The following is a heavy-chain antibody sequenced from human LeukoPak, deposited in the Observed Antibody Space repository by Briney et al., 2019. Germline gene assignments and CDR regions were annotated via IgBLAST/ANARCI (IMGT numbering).Heavy chain of an antibody. V-gene: IGHV3-30*18. CDR1: GFSFSSYG. D-gene: IGHD6-19*01. J-gene: IGHJ6*03. CDR3: AKSLQWLDYYYYMDV. Sequence: GGSLRLSCEASGFSFSSYGLHWVRQAPGKGLEWVAVISYDGSNKYYADSVKGRFTISRDNSKNTLYLQMNSLRAEDTAVYYCAKSLQWLDYYYYMDVWGKGTTVTVSS. CDR2: ISYDGSNK.